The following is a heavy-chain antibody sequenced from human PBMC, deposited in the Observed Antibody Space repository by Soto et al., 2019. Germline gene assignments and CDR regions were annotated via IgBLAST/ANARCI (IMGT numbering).Heavy chain of an antibody. CDR3: AKGHDIVVVPTVDY. Sequence: GGSLRLSCAASGFTFNNYAMSWVRQAPGKGLEWVSGISSTGGGTYYADPVKGRFTISRDNSKNTLYLQMNNLRAGDTALYYCAKGHDIVVVPTVDYWGQGTLVTVSS. D-gene: IGHD2-15*01. CDR2: ISSTGGGT. CDR1: GFTFNNYA. J-gene: IGHJ4*02. V-gene: IGHV3-23*01.